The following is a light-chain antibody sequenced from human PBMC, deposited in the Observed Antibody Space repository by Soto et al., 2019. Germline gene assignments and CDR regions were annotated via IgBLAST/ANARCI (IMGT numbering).Light chain of an antibody. Sequence: EIVLTQSPGTLSLSPGERATLSCRASQSVNNNYLAWYQQRPGQPPRLLIYGASSRATGIPDRFSGSGSGTDFTLTISRLEPEDFAVYYCQQYNNWPLYTFGQGTKLEI. CDR1: QSVNNNY. CDR2: GAS. V-gene: IGKV3-20*01. J-gene: IGKJ2*01. CDR3: QQYNNWPLYT.